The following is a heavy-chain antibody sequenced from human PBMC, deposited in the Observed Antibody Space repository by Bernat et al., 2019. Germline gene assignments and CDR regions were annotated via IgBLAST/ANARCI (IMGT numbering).Heavy chain of an antibody. Sequence: QVQLVQSGAEVKKPAASVKVSCKASGYTFTDYYIHWVRQAPGQGLEWMGWINPHSGATNYAQKFQDRVTMTRDTSISTAYMELSRLRSDDAAVYYCARVLRQLVRSYAFDIWGQGTMVTVSS. CDR1: GYTFTDYY. J-gene: IGHJ3*02. CDR2: INPHSGAT. CDR3: ARVLRQLVRSYAFDI. V-gene: IGHV1-2*02. D-gene: IGHD6-6*01.